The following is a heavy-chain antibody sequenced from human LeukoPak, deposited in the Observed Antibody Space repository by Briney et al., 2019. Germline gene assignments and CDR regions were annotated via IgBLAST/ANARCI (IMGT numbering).Heavy chain of an antibody. CDR2: ISDNGGVT. CDR1: GFTVSNSA. J-gene: IGHJ4*02. V-gene: IGHV3-23*01. Sequence: PGGSLRLSCAASGFTVSNSAMGWVRQTPGKGLERVTGISDNGGVTNYADSVKGRFTISRDTSKNTLYLQMNSLRAEDTAVYYCANGGYCSSTSCYPFPLPPDYWGQGTLVTVSS. CDR3: ANGGYCSSTSCYPFPLPPDY. D-gene: IGHD2-2*01.